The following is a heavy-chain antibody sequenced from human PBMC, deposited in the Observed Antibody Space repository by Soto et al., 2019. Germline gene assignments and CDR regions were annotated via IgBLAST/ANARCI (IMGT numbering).Heavy chain of an antibody. Sequence: SETLSLTCTFSGGSITSSSYYWGWIRQPPGKGLEWIGSIYYSGSTYYNPSLKSRVTISVDTSKNQFSLKLSSVTAADTAVYYCARGHCTNGVCYIFPWDYYGMDVWGQGTTVTVSS. D-gene: IGHD2-8*01. CDR2: IYYSGST. J-gene: IGHJ6*02. CDR3: ARGHCTNGVCYIFPWDYYGMDV. V-gene: IGHV4-39*01. CDR1: GGSITSSSYY.